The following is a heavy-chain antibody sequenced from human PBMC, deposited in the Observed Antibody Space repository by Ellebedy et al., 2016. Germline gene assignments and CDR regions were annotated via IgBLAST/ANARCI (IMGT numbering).Heavy chain of an antibody. D-gene: IGHD4-17*01. CDR3: YYGHYSGS. Sequence: GESLKISXTASELNFGNYFMSWVRQAPGKGLEWVSTINGGGYTTYFADSVRGRFTISRDNFRNTLYLQMNSLRAEDTAIYYCYYGHYSGSWGQGTLVTVSS. J-gene: IGHJ4*02. CDR2: INGGGYTT. CDR1: ELNFGNYF. V-gene: IGHV3-23*01.